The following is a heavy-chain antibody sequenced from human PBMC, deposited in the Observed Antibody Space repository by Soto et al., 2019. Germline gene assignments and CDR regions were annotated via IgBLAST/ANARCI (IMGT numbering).Heavy chain of an antibody. CDR3: ARVKMGVVYDAFDI. Sequence: EVQLVESGGGLVQPGGSLRLSCAASGFTFSSYWMHWVRQAPGKGLVWVSRINSDGSSTSYADSVKGRFTISRDNAKNTLYLQMNSLRAEDTAVYYCARVKMGVVYDAFDIWGQGTMVTVSS. CDR1: GFTFSSYW. D-gene: IGHD2-8*02. CDR2: INSDGSST. J-gene: IGHJ3*02. V-gene: IGHV3-74*01.